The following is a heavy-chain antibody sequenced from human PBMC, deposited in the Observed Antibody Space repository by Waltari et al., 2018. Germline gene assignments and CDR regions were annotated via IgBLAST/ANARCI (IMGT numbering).Heavy chain of an antibody. CDR3: ARGLYDFWSGSRYFDY. D-gene: IGHD3-3*01. Sequence: VQLVPSGAEVKKPGASVKVSCKASGYTFTGYYMHWVRQAPEQGLEWMGWINPNSGGTNYAQKFQGRVTMTSDTSISTAYMELSRLRSDDTAVYYCARGLYDFWSGSRYFDYWGQGTLVTVSS. CDR1: GYTFTGYY. J-gene: IGHJ4*02. CDR2: INPNSGGT. V-gene: IGHV1-2*02.